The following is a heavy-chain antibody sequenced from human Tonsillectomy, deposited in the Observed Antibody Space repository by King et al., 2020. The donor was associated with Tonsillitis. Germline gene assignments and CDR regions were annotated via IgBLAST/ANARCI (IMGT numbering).Heavy chain of an antibody. CDR2: ISSNGGST. V-gene: IGHV3-64D*06. J-gene: IGHJ3*02. CDR3: VKGRTGYDGLDI. CDR1: GFIFSSYA. Sequence: VQLVESGGGLVQPGGSLRLSCSASGFIFSSYAMHWVRQAPGKGLEYVSAISSNGGSTYYADSVKGRFSISRDNSKNTLYFQMSSLRVEDTAVYYCVKGRTGYDGLDIWGQGTMVTVSS. D-gene: IGHD1-1*01.